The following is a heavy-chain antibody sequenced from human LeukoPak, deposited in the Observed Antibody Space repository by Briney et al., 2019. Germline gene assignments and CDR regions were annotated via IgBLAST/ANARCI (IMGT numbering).Heavy chain of an antibody. Sequence: PSETLSLTCTVSGDSISSGDYYWSWIRQPAGKGLEWIGRISSSGSTNYNPSLKSRVTISVDTSKNQFSLKLSSVTAADTAVYYCARRVRSTEYFQHWGQGTLVTVSS. J-gene: IGHJ1*01. CDR2: ISSSGST. V-gene: IGHV4-61*02. D-gene: IGHD1-26*01. CDR3: ARRVRSTEYFQH. CDR1: GDSISSGDYY.